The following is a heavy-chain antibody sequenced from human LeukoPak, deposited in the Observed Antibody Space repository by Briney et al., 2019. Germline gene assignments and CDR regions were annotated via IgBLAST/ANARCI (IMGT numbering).Heavy chain of an antibody. J-gene: IGHJ3*02. CDR1: GDSISSGDYY. Sequence: PWETLSLTCTVSGDSISSGDYYWSWIRQPAGKGLEWIGRISSSGSTNYNPSLKSRVTISVDTSKNQFSLKLSSVTAADTAVYFCARGPYSYDSSGAFDIWGQGTMVTVSS. CDR2: ISSSGST. V-gene: IGHV4-61*02. D-gene: IGHD3-22*01. CDR3: ARGPYSYDSSGAFDI.